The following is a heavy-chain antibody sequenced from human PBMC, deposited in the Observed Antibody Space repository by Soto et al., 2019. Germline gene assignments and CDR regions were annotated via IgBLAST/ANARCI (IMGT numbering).Heavy chain of an antibody. CDR1: GYTFSSYA. V-gene: IGHV3-23*01. Sequence: EVKLLESGGGLVQPGGSLRLSCAASGYTFSSYAMSWVRQAPGKGLEWVSAISGSGGSTYYADSVKGRFTISRDNSKSTLYLQMNSLRAEDTAVYYCAKSDRGWFGPFDPWGQGTLVTVSS. CDR3: AKSDRGWFGPFDP. CDR2: ISGSGGST. J-gene: IGHJ5*02. D-gene: IGHD3-16*01.